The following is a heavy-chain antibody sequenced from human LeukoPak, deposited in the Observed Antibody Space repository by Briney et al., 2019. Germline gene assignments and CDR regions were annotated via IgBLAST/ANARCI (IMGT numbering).Heavy chain of an antibody. CDR3: ARLRDSSGYYVFDY. J-gene: IGHJ4*02. CDR2: IYYIGST. CDR1: GGSISSDY. V-gene: IGHV4-59*01. D-gene: IGHD3-22*01. Sequence: SETLSLTWTVAGGSISSDYWSWIRQPPGKGLEWIGYIYYIGSTNYNPSLKSLVTTSVDTSKNHLSLKLSSVTAADTAVYYCARLRDSSGYYVFDYWGQGTLVTVSS.